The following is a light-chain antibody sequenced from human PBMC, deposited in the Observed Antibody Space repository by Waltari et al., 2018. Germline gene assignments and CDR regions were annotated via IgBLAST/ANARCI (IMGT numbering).Light chain of an antibody. CDR3: CSYAGSAISV. V-gene: IGLV2-23*02. J-gene: IGLJ3*02. CDR2: DVN. Sequence: QSALTQTATVSGSPGQSITISCTGTTSDVGKYNLFSWYQQHPGKAPTLIIYDVNKRPSGVSNRFSGSKSGNTASLTISGLQAADEADYYCCSYAGSAISVFGGGTKVTVL. CDR1: TSDVGKYNL.